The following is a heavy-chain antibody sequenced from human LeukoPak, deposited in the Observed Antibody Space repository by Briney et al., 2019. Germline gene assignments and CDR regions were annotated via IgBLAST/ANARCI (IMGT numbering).Heavy chain of an antibody. D-gene: IGHD1-7*01. CDR2: ISSSSSYI. Sequence: PGGSLRLSCAASGFTFSRFSTNWVRQAPGKGLEWVSSISSSSSYIYYVDSVKGRFTISRDNAKNSLYLQMNSLRAEDTAVYYCATSRDGTIFHSWGQGTLVTVSS. CDR1: GFTFSRFS. CDR3: ATSRDGTIFHS. J-gene: IGHJ4*02. V-gene: IGHV3-21*01.